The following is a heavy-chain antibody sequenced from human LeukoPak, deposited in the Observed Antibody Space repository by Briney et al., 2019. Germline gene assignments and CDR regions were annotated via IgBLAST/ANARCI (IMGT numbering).Heavy chain of an antibody. V-gene: IGHV3-30-3*01. J-gene: IGHJ5*02. CDR1: GFTFSSYA. D-gene: IGHD3/OR15-3a*01. CDR3: ARATKGLLHLTSYNWFDP. Sequence: GGSLRLSCAASGFTFSSYAMHWVRQAPGKGLEWVAVISYDGSNKYYADSVKGRFTISRDNSKNTLYLQMNSLRAEDTAVYYCARATKGLLHLTSYNWFDPWGQGTLVTVSS. CDR2: ISYDGSNK.